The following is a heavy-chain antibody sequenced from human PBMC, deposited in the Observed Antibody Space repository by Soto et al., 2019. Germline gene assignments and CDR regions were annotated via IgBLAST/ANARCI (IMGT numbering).Heavy chain of an antibody. CDR1: GFTFSSYA. CDR2: ISGSGGST. D-gene: IGHD2-2*01. V-gene: IGHV3-23*01. Sequence: GGSLRLSCAASGFTFSSYAMSWVRQAPGKGLEWVSAISGSGGSTYYADSVKGRFTISRDNSRNTLYLQTNSLRAEDTALYYCAKPRYCSTTSCQGFDYWGQGTLVTVSS. CDR3: AKPRYCSTTSCQGFDY. J-gene: IGHJ4*02.